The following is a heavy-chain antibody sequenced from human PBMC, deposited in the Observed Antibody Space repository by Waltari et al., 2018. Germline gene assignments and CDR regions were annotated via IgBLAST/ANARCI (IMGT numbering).Heavy chain of an antibody. V-gene: IGHV3-23*01. J-gene: IGHJ5*01. CDR2: ISGSGEST. CDR1: GFTFSNSA. CDR3: AKEGGRWLVVNWVDF. Sequence: GGYFVHPGGSLRLSCVVSGFTFSNSAMSWVRQAPGKGLEWVSGISGSGESTYYAEAVKGRFTISRDNSKNTLYLQMSSLRGDDTAVYYCAKEGGRWLVVNWVDFWGQGTLVTVSS. D-gene: IGHD6-19*01.